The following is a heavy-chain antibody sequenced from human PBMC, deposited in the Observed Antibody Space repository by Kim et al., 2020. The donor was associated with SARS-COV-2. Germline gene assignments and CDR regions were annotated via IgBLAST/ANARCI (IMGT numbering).Heavy chain of an antibody. J-gene: IGHJ6*02. CDR2: IKSKTDGGTT. Sequence: GGSLRLSCAASGFTFSNAWMSWVRQAPGKGLEWVGRIKSKTDGGTTDYAAPVKGRFTISRDDSKNTLYLQMNSLKTEDTAVYYCTTDTDYYGSGSQYPPSAYYYGMDVWGQGTTVTVSS. CDR1: GFTFSNAW. D-gene: IGHD3-10*01. V-gene: IGHV3-15*01. CDR3: TTDTDYYGSGSQYPPSAYYYGMDV.